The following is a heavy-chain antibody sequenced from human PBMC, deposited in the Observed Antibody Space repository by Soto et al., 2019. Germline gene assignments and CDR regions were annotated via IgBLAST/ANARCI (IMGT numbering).Heavy chain of an antibody. CDR1: GFTFSNYG. Sequence: PGGPMRLSCTASGFTFSNYGRSWVRQTPGKGLEWVSIISNSGGSTYYPDSVKGRFSISRDNSKNTLYLQMNSLRAEDTALYYCAKFARGSYSTFDYWGQGTLVTVSS. D-gene: IGHD1-26*01. J-gene: IGHJ4*02. V-gene: IGHV3-23*01. CDR2: ISNSGGST. CDR3: AKFARGSYSTFDY.